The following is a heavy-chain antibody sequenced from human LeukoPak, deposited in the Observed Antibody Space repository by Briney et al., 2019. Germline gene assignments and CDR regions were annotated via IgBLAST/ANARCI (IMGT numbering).Heavy chain of an antibody. V-gene: IGHV3-23*01. CDR2: ISGGGGST. D-gene: IGHD3-3*01. CDR1: GFTFSSYA. CDR3: AKGQLRFLEWLSMDV. J-gene: IGHJ6*02. Sequence: TGGSLRLSCAASGFTFSSYAMSWVRQAPGKGLEWVSAISGGGGSTYHADSVKGRFTISRDNSKNTLYLQMNSLRAEDTAVYYCAKGQLRFLEWLSMDVWGQGTTVTVSS.